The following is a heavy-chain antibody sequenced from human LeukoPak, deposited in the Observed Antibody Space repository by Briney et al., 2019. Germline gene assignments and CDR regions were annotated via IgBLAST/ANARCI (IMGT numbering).Heavy chain of an antibody. Sequence: GGSLRLSCSASGFTFSNYAMHWVRQAPGKGLEYVSAITDNGGSTFYADSVKGRFTISRDNSKNTLYLQMNSLRAEDTAIYYCARDLPYSSSWGQGTLVTVSS. V-gene: IGHV3-64*04. D-gene: IGHD6-13*01. CDR3: ARDLPYSSS. CDR1: GFTFSNYA. CDR2: ITDNGGST. J-gene: IGHJ4*02.